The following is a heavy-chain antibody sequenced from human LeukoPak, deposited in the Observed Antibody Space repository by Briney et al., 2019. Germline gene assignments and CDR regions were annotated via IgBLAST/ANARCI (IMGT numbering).Heavy chain of an antibody. Sequence: ASVKASCKASGGTFSSYAISWVRQAPGQGLEWMGGIIPIFGTANYAQKFQGRVTITADESTSTAYMELSSLRSEDTAVYYCARVPCMVRGVIPACWRGRARTNGMDVWGKGTTVTVSS. CDR3: ARVPCMVRGVIPACWRGRARTNGMDV. CDR1: GGTFSSYA. V-gene: IGHV1-69*13. J-gene: IGHJ6*04. CDR2: IIPIFGTA. D-gene: IGHD3-10*01.